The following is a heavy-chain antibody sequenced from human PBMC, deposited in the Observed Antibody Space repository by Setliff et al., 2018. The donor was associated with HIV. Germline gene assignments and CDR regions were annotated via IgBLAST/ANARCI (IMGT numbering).Heavy chain of an antibody. CDR3: EVAGQ. Sequence: SETLSLTCAVSGSFISSGYYWGWIRQPPGKGLEWIGSIYHSGSTFYSPSLKSRVTISVDTSKNQFSLKLRSVTAADTAVYYCEVAGQWGQGTLVTVSS. CDR2: IYHSGST. CDR1: GSFISSGYY. D-gene: IGHD6-19*01. J-gene: IGHJ4*02. V-gene: IGHV4-38-2*01.